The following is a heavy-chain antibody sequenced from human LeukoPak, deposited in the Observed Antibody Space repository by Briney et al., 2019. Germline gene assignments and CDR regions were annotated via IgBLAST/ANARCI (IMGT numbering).Heavy chain of an antibody. Sequence: GGSLRLSCAASGFTFDDYAMHWVRQAPGKGLEWVSGISWNSGSIGYADSVKGRFTISRDNSKNTLYLQMNSLRAEDTAVYYCAKDPRFWSGLPPDYWGQGTLVTVSS. V-gene: IGHV3-9*01. J-gene: IGHJ4*02. CDR1: GFTFDDYA. CDR2: ISWNSGSI. CDR3: AKDPRFWSGLPPDY. D-gene: IGHD3-3*01.